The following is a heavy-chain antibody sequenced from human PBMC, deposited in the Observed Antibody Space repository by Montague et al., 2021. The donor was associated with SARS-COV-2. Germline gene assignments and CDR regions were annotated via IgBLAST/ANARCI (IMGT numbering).Heavy chain of an antibody. CDR2: IYYSGST. CDR1: GGSISSGGCY. CDR3: VREGGSMTFDY. V-gene: IGHV4-31*03. D-gene: IGHD1-26*01. Sequence: TLSLTCTVSGGSISSGGCYWSWIRQHPGKGLEWIGYIYYSGSTYYNPSLKSRVTISVDTSKNQFSLRLNSVTAADTAVYYCVREGGSMTFDYWGQGILVTVSS. J-gene: IGHJ4*02.